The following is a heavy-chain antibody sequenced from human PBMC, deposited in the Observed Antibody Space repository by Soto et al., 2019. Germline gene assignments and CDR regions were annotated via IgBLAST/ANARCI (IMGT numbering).Heavy chain of an antibody. J-gene: IGHJ4*02. CDR1: GFTFSSYA. D-gene: IGHD3-16*01. CDR3: ARDSTFGGVRPLGY. CDR2: ISYDGSNK. Sequence: GGSLRLSCAASGFTFSSYAMHWVRQAPGKGMEWVAVISYDGSNKYYADSVKGRFTISRDNSKNTLYLQMNSLRAEDTAVYYCARDSTFGGVRPLGYWGQGSLVTASS. V-gene: IGHV3-30-3*01.